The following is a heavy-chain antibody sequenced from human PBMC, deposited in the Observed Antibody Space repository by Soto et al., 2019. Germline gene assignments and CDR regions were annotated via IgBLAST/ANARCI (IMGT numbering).Heavy chain of an antibody. J-gene: IGHJ6*02. CDR3: ARLRGYYDFWSGYSYGMDV. CDR1: GYSFTSYW. V-gene: IGHV5-51*01. D-gene: IGHD3-3*01. CDR2: IYPGDSDT. Sequence: GESLKISFTGSGYSFTSYWICWVRQMPGKGLEWMGIIYPGDSDTRYSPSFKGQVTISADKSISTAYLQWSSLKASDTAMYYCARLRGYYDFWSGYSYGMDVWGQGTTVTVSS.